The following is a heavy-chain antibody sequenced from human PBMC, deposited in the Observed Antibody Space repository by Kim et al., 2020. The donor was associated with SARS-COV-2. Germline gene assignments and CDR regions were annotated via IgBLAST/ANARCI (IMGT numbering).Heavy chain of an antibody. D-gene: IGHD6-6*01. CDR2: INPNSGGT. CDR3: ARETYSSSSRYFDY. CDR1: GYTFTGYY. V-gene: IGHV1-2*06. J-gene: IGHJ4*02. Sequence: ASVKVSCKASGYTFTGYYMHWVRQAPGQGLEWMGRINPNSGGTNYAQKFQGRVTMTRDTSISTAYMELSRLRSDDTAVYYCARETYSSSSRYFDYWGQGTLVTVSS.